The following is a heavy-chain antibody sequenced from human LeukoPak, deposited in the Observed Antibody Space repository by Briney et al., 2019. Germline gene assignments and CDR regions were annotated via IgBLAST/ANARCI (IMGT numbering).Heavy chain of an antibody. Sequence: ASVKVSCKASGGTFSSYAISWVRQAPGQGLEWMGGIIPIFGTANYAQKFQGRVTITADKSTSTAYMELSSLRSEDTAVYYCARYKRGYSYGSLDVWGKGTTVTVSS. CDR1: GGTFSSYA. CDR3: ARYKRGYSYGSLDV. D-gene: IGHD5-18*01. J-gene: IGHJ6*04. V-gene: IGHV1-69*06. CDR2: IIPIFGTA.